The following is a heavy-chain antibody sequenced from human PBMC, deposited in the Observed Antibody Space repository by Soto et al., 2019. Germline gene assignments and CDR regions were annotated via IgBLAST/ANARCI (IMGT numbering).Heavy chain of an antibody. V-gene: IGHV3-11*01. CDR1: GFTFSDYY. D-gene: IGHD2-15*01. CDR2: ITKSGSTT. CDR3: ARETPLVAVTPEFDY. J-gene: IGHJ4*02. Sequence: VQLVESGGGLVQAGGSLRLFCAASGFTFSDYYMSWIRQAPGGGLEWVSSITKSGSTTYYADSVKGRLTISRDNAKNSVYLQMNSLRAEDTAVYYCARETPLVAVTPEFDYWGQGTLVTVSS.